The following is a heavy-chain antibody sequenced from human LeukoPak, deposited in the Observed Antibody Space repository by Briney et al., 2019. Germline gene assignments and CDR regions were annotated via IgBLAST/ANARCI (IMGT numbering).Heavy chain of an antibody. D-gene: IGHD4-23*01. CDR2: ISSNGGST. Sequence: GGSLRLSCAASGFTVSSNYISWVRQAPGKGLEYVSAISSNGGSTYYANSVKGRFTISRDNSKNTLYLQMGSLRAEDMAVYYCARETTVVPYYFDYWGQGTLVTVSS. CDR3: ARETTVVPYYFDY. V-gene: IGHV3-64*01. J-gene: IGHJ4*02. CDR1: GFTVSSNY.